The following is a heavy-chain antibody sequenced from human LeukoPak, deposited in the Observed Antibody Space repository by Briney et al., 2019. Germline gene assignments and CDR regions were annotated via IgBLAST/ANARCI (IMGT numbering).Heavy chain of an antibody. CDR1: GFTFSSYA. D-gene: IGHD1-14*01. Sequence: GGSLRLSCAASGFTFSSYAMSWVRQAPGKGLEWVANIKQDGSEKYYVDSVKGRFTISRDNAKNSLYLQMNSLRAEDTAVYYCARGLNHDAFDIWGQGTMVTVSS. J-gene: IGHJ3*02. V-gene: IGHV3-7*04. CDR2: IKQDGSEK. CDR3: ARGLNHDAFDI.